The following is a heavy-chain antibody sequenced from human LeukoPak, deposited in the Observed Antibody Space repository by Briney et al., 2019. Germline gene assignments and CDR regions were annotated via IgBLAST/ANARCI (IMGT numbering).Heavy chain of an antibody. CDR3: TRDRGGLSA. J-gene: IGHJ5*02. V-gene: IGHV3-74*01. CDR2: ISGDGSST. Sequence: GGSLRLSCAASGFPFSGCLMDWVRQAPGKGLEWVSRISGDGSSTTYADFVKGRFTTSRGNAKNTLFLQMDSLRVEDTAVYYCTRDRGGLSAWGQGTLVTVSS. CDR1: GFPFSGCL. D-gene: IGHD3-16*01.